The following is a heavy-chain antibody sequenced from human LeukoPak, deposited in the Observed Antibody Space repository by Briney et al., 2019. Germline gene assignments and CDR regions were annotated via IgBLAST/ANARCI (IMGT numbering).Heavy chain of an antibody. CDR2: IYSGGST. CDR1: GFTVSSNY. Sequence: GGSLRLSCAASGFTVSSNYMSWVRQAPGKGLEWVSVIYSGGSTYYADSVKGRFTISRDNSENTLYLQMNSLRAEDTAVYYCARDGYSSSSSPVNWGQGTLVTVSS. J-gene: IGHJ4*02. V-gene: IGHV3-66*02. CDR3: ARDGYSSSSSPVN. D-gene: IGHD6-6*01.